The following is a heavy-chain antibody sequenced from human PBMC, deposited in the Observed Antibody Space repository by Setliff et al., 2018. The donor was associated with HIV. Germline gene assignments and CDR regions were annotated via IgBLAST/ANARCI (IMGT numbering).Heavy chain of an antibody. J-gene: IGHJ3*02. Sequence: PSETLSLTCAVSGYSISTAYYWAWIRQSPGKGLEWIGGFHHSGSANYNPSLKSRVTISGQTSKNQFSLTLTSVTAADTAIYYCARQGAGYYYDSSDYYTGNGFDMWGQGTMVTVSS. CDR3: ARQGAGYYYDSSDYYTGNGFDM. CDR2: FHHSGSA. D-gene: IGHD3-22*01. CDR1: GYSISTAYY. V-gene: IGHV4-38-2*01.